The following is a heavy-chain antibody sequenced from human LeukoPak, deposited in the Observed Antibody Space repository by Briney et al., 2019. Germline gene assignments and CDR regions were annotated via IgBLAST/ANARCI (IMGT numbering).Heavy chain of an antibody. CDR1: GGSISSYY. CDR3: ARVGIVLMVYAKPGGAFDI. Sequence: PSETLSLTCTVSGGSISSYYWSWIRQPPGKGLEWIGYIYYSGSTNYNPSLKSRVTISVDTSKNQFSLKLSSVTAADMAVYYCARVGIVLMVYAKPGGAFDIWGQGTMVTVSS. J-gene: IGHJ3*02. V-gene: IGHV4-59*01. D-gene: IGHD2-8*01. CDR2: IYYSGST.